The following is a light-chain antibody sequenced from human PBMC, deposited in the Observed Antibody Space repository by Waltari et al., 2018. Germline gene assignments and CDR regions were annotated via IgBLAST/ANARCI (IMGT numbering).Light chain of an antibody. CDR2: DAS. CDR1: QKVNSF. CDR3: QQRGNLPET. V-gene: IGKV3-11*01. Sequence: LPCRASQKVNSFLAWYQQKRGQAPRLLIYDASKRATGIPDRISGSGSGTDFTLTISSLEPEDFAIYYCQQRGNLPETFGRGTRVEMK. J-gene: IGKJ2*01.